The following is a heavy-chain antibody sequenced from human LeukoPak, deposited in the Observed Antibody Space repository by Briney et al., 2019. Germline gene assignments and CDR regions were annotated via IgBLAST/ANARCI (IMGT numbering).Heavy chain of an antibody. CDR2: IYSGGST. J-gene: IGHJ4*02. D-gene: IGHD5-12*01. CDR1: EFSVGSNY. Sequence: GGSLRLSCAASEFSVGSNYMTWVRQAPGKGLEWVSLIYSGGSTYYADSVKGRFTISRDNSKNTLYLQMNSLRAEDTAVYYCARGPSGYQNGGGQETLVTVPS. V-gene: IGHV3-66*01. CDR3: ARGPSGYQNG.